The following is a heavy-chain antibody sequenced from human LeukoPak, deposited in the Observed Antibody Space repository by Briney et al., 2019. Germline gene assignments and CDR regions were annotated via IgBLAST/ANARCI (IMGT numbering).Heavy chain of an antibody. Sequence: QAGGSLGLSCAASGFTFSAYGMHWVRQAPGKGLEWVAVISYDGSNKYYADSVKGRFTISRDNSKNTLYLQMNSLRAEDTAVYYCAKDPGDSEAPNAFDIWGQGTMVTVSS. CDR2: ISYDGSNK. J-gene: IGHJ3*02. CDR3: AKDPGDSEAPNAFDI. CDR1: GFTFSAYG. V-gene: IGHV3-30*18. D-gene: IGHD2-21*02.